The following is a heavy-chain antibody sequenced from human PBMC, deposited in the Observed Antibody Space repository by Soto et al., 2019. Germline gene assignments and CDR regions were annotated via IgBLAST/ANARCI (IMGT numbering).Heavy chain of an antibody. J-gene: IGHJ5*02. V-gene: IGHV1-69*01. CDR1: GGSFSSNT. CDR3: ARDVLLVVVSATRAAGGLDP. D-gene: IGHD2-15*01. Sequence: QLQLVQSGAEVKKPGSSVNVSCKTSGGSFSSNTITWVRQAPGQGLEWMGGIIPIFGTSNSAQRFQGRVTITADESTNTVYMELSRLRYEDTAVYYCARDVLLVVVSATRAAGGLDPWGQGTLVTVSS. CDR2: IIPIFGTS.